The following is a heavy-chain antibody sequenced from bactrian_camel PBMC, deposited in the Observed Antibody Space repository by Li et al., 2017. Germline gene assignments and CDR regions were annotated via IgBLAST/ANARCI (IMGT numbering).Heavy chain of an antibody. CDR1: GITFSRHD. CDR2: ITSLPSLFRAA. V-gene: IGHV3S40*01. D-gene: IGHD3*01. J-gene: IGHJ4*01. Sequence: VQLVESGGGLVQPGESLRLSCVASGITFSRHDMSWVRQAPGKEVEWVADITSLPSLFRAASYADSVKGRFTISRDTAKNTLNLQMDGLQPDDTAMYYCAADLGLRSQCQVSALPEFGVKGQGTQVTVS.